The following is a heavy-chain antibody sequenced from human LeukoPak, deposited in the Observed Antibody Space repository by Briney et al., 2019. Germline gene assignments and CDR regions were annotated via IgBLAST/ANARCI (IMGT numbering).Heavy chain of an antibody. CDR2: INPNSGGT. V-gene: IGHV1-2*02. CDR3: ARDRQCILWFGELIVDY. CDR1: GYTFTGYY. Sequence: ASVKVSCKASGYTFTGYYMHWVRQAPGQGLEWMGWINPNSGGTNYAQKFQGRVTMTRDTSISTAYMELSRLRSDDTAVYYCARDRQCILWFGELIVDYWGQGTLVTVSS. D-gene: IGHD3-10*01. J-gene: IGHJ4*02.